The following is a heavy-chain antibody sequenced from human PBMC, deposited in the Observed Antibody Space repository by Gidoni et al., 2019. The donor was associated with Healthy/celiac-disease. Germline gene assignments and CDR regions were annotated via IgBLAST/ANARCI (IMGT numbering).Heavy chain of an antibody. J-gene: IGHJ5*02. CDR3: ARTWIQLHGDDWFDP. CDR2: INHSGST. D-gene: IGHD5-18*01. Sequence: QVQLQPWGAGLLKPSETLSLTSAVYGGSFSGYYWSWIRQPPGKGLEWIGEINHSGSTNYNPSLKSRVTISVDTSKNQFSLKLSSVTAADTAVYYCARTWIQLHGDDWFDPWGQGTLVTVSS. CDR1: GGSFSGYY. V-gene: IGHV4-34*01.